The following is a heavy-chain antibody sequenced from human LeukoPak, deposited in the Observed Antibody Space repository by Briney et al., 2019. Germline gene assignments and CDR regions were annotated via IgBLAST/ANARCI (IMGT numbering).Heavy chain of an antibody. J-gene: IGHJ6*02. CDR3: ASSEGSSSWYWDPYYHGMDV. CDR1: GGSFSGYY. Sequence: SETLSLTCAVYGGSFSGYYWSWIRHPPGKGLEWIGEINHSGSTNYNPSLKSRVTISVDTSKNQFSLKLSSVTAADTAVYYCASSEGSSSWYWDPYYHGMDVWGQGTTVTVSS. CDR2: INHSGST. V-gene: IGHV4-34*01. D-gene: IGHD6-13*01.